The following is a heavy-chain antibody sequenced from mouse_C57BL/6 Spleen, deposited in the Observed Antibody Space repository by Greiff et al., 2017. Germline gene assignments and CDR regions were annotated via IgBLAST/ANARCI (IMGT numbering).Heavy chain of an antibody. V-gene: IGHV5-17*01. D-gene: IGHD1-1*01. J-gene: IGHJ2*01. Sequence: EVMLVESGGGLVKPGGSLKLTCAASGFTFSDYGMHWVRQAPEKGLEWVAYISSGSSTIYYADTVKGRFTISRGNAKNTLFLQMTSLRSEDTAMYYCARDYGSSFFYSDYWGQGTTLTVSS. CDR3: ARDYGSSFFYSDY. CDR1: GFTFSDYG. CDR2: ISSGSSTI.